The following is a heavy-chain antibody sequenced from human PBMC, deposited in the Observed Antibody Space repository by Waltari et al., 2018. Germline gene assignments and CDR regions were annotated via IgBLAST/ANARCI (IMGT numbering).Heavy chain of an antibody. V-gene: IGHV3-66*02. CDR1: GITVGNTY. Sequence: EVPLVESGGGLVQPGGSLRLSCAASGITVGNTYMSWVRQAPGKGLELSSRIDSSCSTYYADSVKGRFTISRDNSKNTLYLQMNSLRAEYTAVYFCARDPPGVAAAGPGRGWGQGTLVTVSS. D-gene: IGHD6-25*01. CDR2: IDSSCST. CDR3: ARDPPGVAAAGPGRG. J-gene: IGHJ4*02.